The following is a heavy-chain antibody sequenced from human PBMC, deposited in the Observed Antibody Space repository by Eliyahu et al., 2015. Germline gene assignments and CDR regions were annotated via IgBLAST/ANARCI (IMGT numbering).Heavy chain of an antibody. CDR2: IDWDDDK. J-gene: IGHJ4*02. CDR1: GFSLSTSGMX. V-gene: IGHV2-70*01. Sequence: QVILMESGPARVKPTQTLTLTCTFSGFSLSTSGMXXSXIRXPPXKALEWLALIDWDDDKYYSTSLKTRLTISKDTSKNQVVLTMTNMDPVDTATYYCARLVGASRAFDYWGQGTLVTVSS. CDR3: ARLVGASRAFDY. D-gene: IGHD1-26*01.